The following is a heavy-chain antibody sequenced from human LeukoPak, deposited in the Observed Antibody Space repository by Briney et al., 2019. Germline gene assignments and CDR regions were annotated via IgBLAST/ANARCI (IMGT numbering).Heavy chain of an antibody. CDR2: ISAYNGNT. Sequence: ASVKVSCKASGYTFTSYGISWVRQAPGQGLEWMGWISAYNGNTNYAQKLQGRVTMTTDTSTSTAYMELRSPRSDDTAVYYCARGGGEGRYFDWLPFDYWGQGTLVTVSS. V-gene: IGHV1-18*01. D-gene: IGHD3-9*01. J-gene: IGHJ4*02. CDR3: ARGGGEGRYFDWLPFDY. CDR1: GYTFTSYG.